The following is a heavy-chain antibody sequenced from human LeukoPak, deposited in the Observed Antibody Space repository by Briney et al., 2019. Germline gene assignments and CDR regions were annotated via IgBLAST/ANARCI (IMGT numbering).Heavy chain of an antibody. V-gene: IGHV3-23*01. CDR3: AIDPNWGTHP. Sequence: GGSLRLSCAASGFTFSTYTMYWVRHPPGKRLEWVSIIGNNGGGIHYADSVKGRFTISGDNFKNALYLQMNSLRVEDTAVYYCAIDPNWGTHPWGQGVLVTVSS. D-gene: IGHD7-27*01. CDR1: GFTFSTYT. J-gene: IGHJ5*02. CDR2: IGNNGGGI.